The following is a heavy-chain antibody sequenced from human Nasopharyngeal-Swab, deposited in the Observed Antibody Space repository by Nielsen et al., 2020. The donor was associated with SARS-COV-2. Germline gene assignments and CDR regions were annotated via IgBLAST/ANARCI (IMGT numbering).Heavy chain of an antibody. D-gene: IGHD3-3*01. CDR2: ISYDGSNK. CDR3: ATDRAYYDFWSDYLDY. J-gene: IGHJ4*02. CDR1: GFTFSSYA. Sequence: GGSLRLSCAASGFTFSSYAMHWVRQAPGKGLEWVAVISYDGSNKYYADSVKGRFTISRDNSKNTLYLQMNSLRAEDTAVYYCATDRAYYDFWSDYLDYWGQGTLVTVSS. V-gene: IGHV3-30*04.